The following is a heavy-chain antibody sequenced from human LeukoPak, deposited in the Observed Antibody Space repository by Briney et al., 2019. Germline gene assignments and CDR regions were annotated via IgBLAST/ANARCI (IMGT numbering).Heavy chain of an antibody. V-gene: IGHV3-23*01. CDR1: GFTFSSYA. J-gene: IGHJ4*02. CDR2: ISGSGGST. CDR3: AKDLRYCSGVSCYMDNY. D-gene: IGHD2-15*01. Sequence: GGSLRLSCAASGFTFSSYAMSWVRQAPGNGLEWVSGISGSGGSTYYADSVKGRFTISRDNSKNTLYLQMNSLRAEDTAVYYCAKDLRYCSGVSCYMDNYWGQGTLVTVSS.